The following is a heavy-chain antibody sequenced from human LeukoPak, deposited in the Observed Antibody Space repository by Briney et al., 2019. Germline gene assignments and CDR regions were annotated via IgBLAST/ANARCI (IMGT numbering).Heavy chain of an antibody. CDR1: GGTFSSYA. V-gene: IGHV1-69*04. CDR3: AREVYCSGGSCYPGWFDP. CDR2: IIPILGIA. J-gene: IGHJ5*02. Sequence: ASVKVSCKASGGTFSSYAISWVRQAPGQGLEWMGRIIPILGIANYAQKFQGRVTITADKSTSTAYMELSSLRSEDTDVYYCAREVYCSGGSCYPGWFDPWGQGTLVTVSS. D-gene: IGHD2-15*01.